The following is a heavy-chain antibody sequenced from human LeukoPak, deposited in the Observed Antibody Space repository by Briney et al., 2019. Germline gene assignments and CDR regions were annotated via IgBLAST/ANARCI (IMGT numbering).Heavy chain of an antibody. V-gene: IGHV1-46*01. CDR1: GGTFSSYA. CDR3: ARDLHMYYYDSSGYYCVY. Sequence: ASVKVSCKASGGTFSSYAISWVRQAPGQGLEWMGIINPSGGSTSYAQKFQGRVTMTRDTSTSTVYMELSSLRSEDTAVYYCARDLHMYYYDSSGYYCVYWGQGTLVTVSS. D-gene: IGHD3-22*01. J-gene: IGHJ4*02. CDR2: INPSGGST.